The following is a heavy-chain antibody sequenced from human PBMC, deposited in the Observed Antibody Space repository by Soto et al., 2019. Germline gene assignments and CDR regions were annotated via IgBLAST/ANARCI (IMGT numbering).Heavy chain of an antibody. CDR2: ISYDGSNK. CDR1: GFTFSSYA. J-gene: IGHJ4*02. V-gene: IGHV3-30-3*01. Sequence: QVQLVESGGGVVQPGRSLRLSCAASGFTFSSYAMHWVRQAPGKGLEWVAVISYDGSNKYYADSVKGRFTIPRDNSKNTLYLQMNSLRAEDTAVYYCARDSGGWMLAPDGGYFDYWGQGTLVTVSS. D-gene: IGHD6-19*01. CDR3: ARDSGGWMLAPDGGYFDY.